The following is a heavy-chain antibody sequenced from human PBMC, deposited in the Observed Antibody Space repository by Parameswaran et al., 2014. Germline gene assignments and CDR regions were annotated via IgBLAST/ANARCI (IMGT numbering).Heavy chain of an antibody. V-gene: IGHV1-69*06. Sequence: WVRQAPGQGLEWMGGIIPIFGTANYAQKFQGRVTITADKSTSTAYMELSSLRSEDTAVYYCARETYYDILTGPRLGYYYGMDVWGQGTTVTVSS. D-gene: IGHD3-9*01. CDR3: ARETYYDILTGPRLGYYYGMDV. CDR2: IIPIFGTA. J-gene: IGHJ6*02.